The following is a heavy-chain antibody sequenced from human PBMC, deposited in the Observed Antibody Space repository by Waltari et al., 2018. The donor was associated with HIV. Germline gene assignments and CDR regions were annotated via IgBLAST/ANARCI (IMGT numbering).Heavy chain of an antibody. CDR1: GCSIDSSSFD. Sequence: QPQLQESGPGLVKPSETLSLNCSVSGCSIDSSSFDWGWIRQPPGKGLEGGGKGYYSGSTNHNPALKSRVTISADTSTNQFSLKLSAVTAADTAIYFCARHSTVGLRLGELSPRIDFWGQGTLVIVSS. D-gene: IGHD3-16*02. V-gene: IGHV4-39*01. CDR3: ARHSTVGLRLGELSPRIDF. J-gene: IGHJ4*02. CDR2: GYYSGST.